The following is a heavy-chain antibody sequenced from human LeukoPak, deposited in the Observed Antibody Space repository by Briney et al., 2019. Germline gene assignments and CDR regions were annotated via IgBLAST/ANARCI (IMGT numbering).Heavy chain of an antibody. CDR2: INHGGGT. J-gene: IGHJ4*02. CDR3: ARVKAVAGTLPHPHDY. CDR1: GGSFSGYS. D-gene: IGHD6-19*01. Sequence: PSETLSLTCAVYGGSFSGYSWSWIRQPPGKGLEWIGEINHGGGTSYNPSLKSRLTISKDKSKNQFSLKLTSVTVADTAVYFCARVKAVAGTLPHPHDYWGQGTLVTVSS. V-gene: IGHV4-34*01.